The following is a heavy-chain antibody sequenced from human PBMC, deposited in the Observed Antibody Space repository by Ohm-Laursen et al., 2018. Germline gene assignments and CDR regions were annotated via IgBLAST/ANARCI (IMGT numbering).Heavy chain of an antibody. CDR3: AKPYSGYDLSPTN. D-gene: IGHD5-12*01. CDR2: ISGSGGST. V-gene: IGHV3-23*01. Sequence: GSLRLSCTASGFTFSSYAMSWVRQAPGKGLEWVSAISGSGGSTYYADSVKGRFTISRDNSKNTLYLQMNSLRAEDTAVYYCAKPYSGYDLSPTNWGQGTLVTVSS. CDR1: GFTFSSYA. J-gene: IGHJ4*02.